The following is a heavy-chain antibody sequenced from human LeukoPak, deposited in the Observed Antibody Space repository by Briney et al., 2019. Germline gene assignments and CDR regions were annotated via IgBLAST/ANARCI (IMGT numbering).Heavy chain of an antibody. J-gene: IGHJ4*02. V-gene: IGHV3-48*03. CDR2: ISSSDSST. Sequence: GGSLRLSCAASGFTFSSYEMNWVRQAPGKGLEWVSYISSSDSSTHYAASVKGRFTISRDNAKNSLYLQMNSLRAEDTAVYYCARADYYGSGSYYWKWGQGTLVTVSS. CDR3: ARADYYGSGSYYWK. CDR1: GFTFSSYE. D-gene: IGHD3-10*01.